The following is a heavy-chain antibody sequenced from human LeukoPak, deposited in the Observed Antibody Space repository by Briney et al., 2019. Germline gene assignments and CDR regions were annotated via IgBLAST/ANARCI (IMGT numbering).Heavy chain of an antibody. D-gene: IGHD6-19*01. J-gene: IGHJ2*01. CDR2: INQDGSEI. CDR1: GFTFSSYW. CDR3: ARDYGLAGLFWYFDL. V-gene: IGHV3-7*03. Sequence: GGSLRLSCAASGFTFSSYWMTWVRRAPGKGLEWLPNINQDGSEIYYMDSVKGRFTISRDSAKNSLYLEMNSLRGEDTAVYYCARDYGLAGLFWYFDLWGRGTLVTVSS.